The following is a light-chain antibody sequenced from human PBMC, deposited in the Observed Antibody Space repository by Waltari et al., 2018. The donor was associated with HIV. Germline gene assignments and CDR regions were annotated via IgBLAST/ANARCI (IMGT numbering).Light chain of an antibody. V-gene: IGLV2-14*01. J-gene: IGLJ1*01. CDR2: EFS. CDR1: AIHLAVQKY. Sequence: SALHQPASISRSPGRSITISSTETAIHLAVQKYVSSYQHHPGKAPKLKIYEFSNRPSGGLDRLSGAKSGKTATLTISGLQAEDEGDYYCSSYKSKTPHYAFGTGTKVSVL. CDR3: SSYKSKTPHYA.